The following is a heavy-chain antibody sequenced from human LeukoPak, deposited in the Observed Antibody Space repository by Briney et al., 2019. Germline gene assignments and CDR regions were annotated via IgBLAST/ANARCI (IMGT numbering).Heavy chain of an antibody. J-gene: IGHJ4*02. D-gene: IGHD6-6*01. CDR2: IYYSGRT. Sequence: SETLSLTCTVSGGSISSGGYYWSWIRQHPRKGLEWMGYIYYSGRTYYNPSLESRVIISLGTSKNQFSLKLSSVTAADTAVYYCARRSSSSGYFDYWGQGTLVTVSS. CDR1: GGSISSGGYY. CDR3: ARRSSSSGYFDY. V-gene: IGHV4-31*03.